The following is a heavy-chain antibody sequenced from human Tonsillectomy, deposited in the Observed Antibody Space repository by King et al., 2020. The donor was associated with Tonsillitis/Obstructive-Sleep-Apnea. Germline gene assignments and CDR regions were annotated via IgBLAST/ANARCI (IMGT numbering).Heavy chain of an antibody. D-gene: IGHD1-26*01. V-gene: IGHV4-34*01. CDR3: ARGRDSGSYPLDY. J-gene: IGHJ4*02. CDR2: INHSGST. Sequence: VQLQQWGAGLLKPSETLSLTCAVYGGSFSGYYWSWIRQPPGKGLEWIGEINHSGSTNYNPSLKSRVTISVDTSKNQFSLKVSSVTAADTAVYYCARGRDSGSYPLDYWGQGTLVTISS. CDR1: GGSFSGYY.